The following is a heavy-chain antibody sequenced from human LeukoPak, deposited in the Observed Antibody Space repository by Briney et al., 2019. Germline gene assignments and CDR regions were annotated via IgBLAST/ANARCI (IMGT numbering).Heavy chain of an antibody. D-gene: IGHD3-10*01. CDR2: ISGSGGST. V-gene: IGHV3-23*01. J-gene: IGHJ4*02. CDR3: AKVMAVTGNY. CDR1: GFTFSSYA. Sequence: PGGSLRLXCAASGFTFSSYAMSWVRQAPGKVLEWVSAISGSGGSTYYADSVKGRFTISRDNSKNTLYLQMNSLRAEDTAVYYCAKVMAVTGNYWGQGTLVTVSS.